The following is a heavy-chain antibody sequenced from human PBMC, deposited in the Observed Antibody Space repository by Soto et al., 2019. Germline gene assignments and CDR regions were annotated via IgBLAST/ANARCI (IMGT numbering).Heavy chain of an antibody. J-gene: IGHJ4*02. Sequence: SETLSLTCTVSGGSISSSSYYWGWIRQPPGKGLEWIGSIYYSGSTYYNPSLKSRVTISVDTSKNQFSLKLSSVTAADTAVYNCARTFDSSGYYYVIYWGQGTLVTVSS. V-gene: IGHV4-39*01. CDR3: ARTFDSSGYYYVIY. CDR1: GGSISSSSYY. CDR2: IYYSGST. D-gene: IGHD3-22*01.